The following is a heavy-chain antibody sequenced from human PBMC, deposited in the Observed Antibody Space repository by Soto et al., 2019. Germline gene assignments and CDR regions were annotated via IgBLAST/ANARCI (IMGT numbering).Heavy chain of an antibody. CDR2: ISYDGSNK. D-gene: IGHD1-1*01. J-gene: IGHJ6*02. CDR3: AKGEPDIYSYYGMDV. V-gene: IGHV3-30*18. CDR1: GFTFSSYG. Sequence: QVQLVESGGGVVQPGRSLRLSCAASGFTFSSYGMHWVRQAPGKGLEWVAVISYDGSNKYYADSVKGRFTISRDNSKNTLYLQMNSLRAEDTAVYYCAKGEPDIYSYYGMDVWGQGTTVTVSS.